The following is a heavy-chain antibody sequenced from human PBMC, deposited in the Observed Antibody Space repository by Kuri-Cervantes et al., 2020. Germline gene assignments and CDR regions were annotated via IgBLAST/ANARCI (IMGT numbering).Heavy chain of an antibody. CDR3: ARFTTRLWHGMDV. J-gene: IGHJ6*02. Sequence: SLKISCAASGFTFDDYAMHWVRQAPGKGLEWVSGISWNSGSIGYADSVKGRFTISRDNAKNSLYLQMNSLRAEDTAVYYCARFTTRLWHGMDVWGQGTTVTVSS. CDR2: ISWNSGSI. D-gene: IGHD4/OR15-4a*01. V-gene: IGHV3-9*01. CDR1: GFTFDDYA.